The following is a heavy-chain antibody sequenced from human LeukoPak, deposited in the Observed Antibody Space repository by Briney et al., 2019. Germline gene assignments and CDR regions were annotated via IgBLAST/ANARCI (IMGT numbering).Heavy chain of an antibody. J-gene: IGHJ4*02. CDR1: GFTFSSYS. CDR2: ISSSSSTI. CDR3: AREAAVASQDY. Sequence: GGSLRLSCAASGFTFSSYSMNWVRQAPGKGLEWVSYISSSSSTIYYADSVKGRFTISRDNAKNSLYLQMNSLRAEDTAVYYCAREAAVASQDYWGQGTLVTVSS. V-gene: IGHV3-48*04. D-gene: IGHD6-19*01.